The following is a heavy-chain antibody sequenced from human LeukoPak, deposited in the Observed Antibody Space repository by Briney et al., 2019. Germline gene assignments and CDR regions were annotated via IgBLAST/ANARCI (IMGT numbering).Heavy chain of an antibody. CDR2: IYYSGST. J-gene: IGHJ6*03. CDR3: ARHPTYYYDSSGYFYYYYYYMDV. V-gene: IGHV4-39*01. D-gene: IGHD3-22*01. Sequence: SETLSLTCTVSGGSISSYYWGWIRQPPGKGLEWIGSIYYSGSTYYNPSLKSRVTISVDTSKNQFSLKLSSVTAADTAVYYCARHPTYYYDSSGYFYYYYYYMDVWGKGTTVTVSS. CDR1: GGSISSYY.